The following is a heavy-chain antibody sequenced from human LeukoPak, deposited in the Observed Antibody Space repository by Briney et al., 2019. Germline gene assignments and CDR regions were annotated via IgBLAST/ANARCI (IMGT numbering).Heavy chain of an antibody. Sequence: PGRSLRLSCAASGFTFSSYGMHWVRPAPGKGLGWVAVIWYDGSNKYYADSVKGRFTISRDNSKNTLYLQMNSLRAEDTAVYYCARALMVSYYGMDVWGKGTTVTVSS. J-gene: IGHJ6*04. CDR2: IWYDGSNK. V-gene: IGHV3-33*01. CDR1: GFTFSSYG. CDR3: ARALMVSYYGMDV. D-gene: IGHD3-10*01.